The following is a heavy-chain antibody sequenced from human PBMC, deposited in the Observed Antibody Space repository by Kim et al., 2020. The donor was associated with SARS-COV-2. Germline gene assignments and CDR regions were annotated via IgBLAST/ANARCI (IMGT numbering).Heavy chain of an antibody. V-gene: IGHV4-31*03. CDR2: IYYSGST. Sequence: SETLSLTCTVSGGSISSGGYYWSWIRQHPGKGLEWIGYIYYSGSTYYNPSLKSRVTISVDTSKNQFSLKLSSVTAADTAVYYCATLVVPAAIGAFDIWGQGTMVTVSS. D-gene: IGHD2-2*02. CDR3: ATLVVPAAIGAFDI. J-gene: IGHJ3*02. CDR1: GGSISSGGYY.